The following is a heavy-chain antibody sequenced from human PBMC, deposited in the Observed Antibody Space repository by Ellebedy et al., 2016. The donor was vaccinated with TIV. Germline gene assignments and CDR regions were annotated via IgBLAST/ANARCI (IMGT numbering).Heavy chain of an antibody. CDR3: VGFGVFNL. CDR2: ISTSSTTI. D-gene: IGHD3-3*01. CDR1: GFTFSAYT. Sequence: GESLKISCAASGFTFSAYTMNWVRQAPGKGLEWVSYISTSSTTIYYADSVKGRFTISRDDAKNSLYLQMNSLRAEDTAVYYCVGFGVFNLWGQGAPVTVSS. J-gene: IGHJ5*02. V-gene: IGHV3-48*01.